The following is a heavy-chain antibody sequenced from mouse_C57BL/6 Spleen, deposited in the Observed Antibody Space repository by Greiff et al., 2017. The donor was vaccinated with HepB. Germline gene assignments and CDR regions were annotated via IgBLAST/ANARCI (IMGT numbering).Heavy chain of an antibody. D-gene: IGHD1-1*01. CDR2: IYPGSGST. CDR3: ARGDYYGGYFDY. CDR1: GYTFTSYW. Sequence: QVQLKQPGAELVKPGASVKMSCKASGYTFTSYWITWVKQRPGQGLEWIGDIYPGSGSTNYNEKFKSKATLTVDTSSSTAYMQLSSLTSEDSAVYYCARGDYYGGYFDYWGQGTTLTVSS. J-gene: IGHJ2*01. V-gene: IGHV1-55*01.